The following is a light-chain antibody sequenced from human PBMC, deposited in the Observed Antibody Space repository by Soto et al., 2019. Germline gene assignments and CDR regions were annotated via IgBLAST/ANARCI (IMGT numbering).Light chain of an antibody. CDR1: SSDVGGENY. Sequence: QSVLTQPASVSGSPGQSITISCTGTSSDVGGENYVSWYQQHPGKAPKLMIYEVSNRPSGVSNRFSGSKSGNTASLTISGLQPEDEGDYYCSSYTSTTTVVLFGGGTKVTVL. CDR2: EVS. CDR3: SSYTSTTTVVL. V-gene: IGLV2-14*01. J-gene: IGLJ2*01.